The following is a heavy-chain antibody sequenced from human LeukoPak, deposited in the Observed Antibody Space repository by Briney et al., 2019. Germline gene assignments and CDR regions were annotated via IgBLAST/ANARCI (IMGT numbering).Heavy chain of an antibody. CDR3: ARSAYGGNFYMDV. D-gene: IGHD4-23*01. Sequence: GGSLRLSCAASGFTFSSYWMHWVRQAPGKGLVWVSRIKADGSSTNYADSVKGRFTISRDNAKNTLYLQMNSLRAEDTAVYYCARSAYGGNFYMDVWGKGTTVTVSS. J-gene: IGHJ6*03. CDR2: IKADGSST. CDR1: GFTFSSYW. V-gene: IGHV3-74*01.